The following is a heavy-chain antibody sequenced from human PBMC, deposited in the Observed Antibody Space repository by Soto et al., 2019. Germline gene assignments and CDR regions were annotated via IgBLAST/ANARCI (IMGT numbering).Heavy chain of an antibody. D-gene: IGHD3-3*01. CDR1: GGSFSGYY. CDR3: ARGGRTTIFGVVIYYYGMDV. Sequence: SETLSLTCAVYGGSFSGYYWSWIRQPPGKGLEWIGEINHSGSTNYNPSLKSRVTISVDTSKNQFSLKLSSVTAADTAVYYCARGGRTTIFGVVIYYYGMDVWSQGTTVTVSS. V-gene: IGHV4-34*01. CDR2: INHSGST. J-gene: IGHJ6*02.